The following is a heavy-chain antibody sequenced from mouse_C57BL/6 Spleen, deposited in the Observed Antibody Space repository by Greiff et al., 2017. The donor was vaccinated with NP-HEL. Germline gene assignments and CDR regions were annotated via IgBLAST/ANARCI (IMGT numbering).Heavy chain of an antibody. CDR3: AMTAQATGAY. J-gene: IGHJ3*01. CDR1: GYTFTSYW. D-gene: IGHD3-2*02. V-gene: IGHV1-59*01. Sequence: QVQLQQPGAELVRPGTSVKLSCKASGYTFTSYWMHWVKQRPGQGLEWIGVIDPSDSYTNYNQKFKGKATLTVDTSSSTAYMQLSSLTSEDSAVYYCAMTAQATGAYWGQGTLVTVSA. CDR2: IDPSDSYT.